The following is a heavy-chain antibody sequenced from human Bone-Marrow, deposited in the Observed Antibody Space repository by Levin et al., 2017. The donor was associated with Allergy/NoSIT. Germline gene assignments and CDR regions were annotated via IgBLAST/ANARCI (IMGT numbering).Heavy chain of an antibody. CDR3: ARGRDHYGSGSYFLDY. V-gene: IGHV3-30*03. D-gene: IGHD3-10*01. J-gene: IGHJ4*02. Sequence: GESLKISCAASGFIFSSYGMHWVRQAPGKGLEWVALISYDGYDKYYADSVKGRFPISRDNSKNTLYVQMNGLRADDTAVYYCARGRDHYGSGSYFLDYWGQGTLVTVSS. CDR2: ISYDGYDK. CDR1: GFIFSSYG.